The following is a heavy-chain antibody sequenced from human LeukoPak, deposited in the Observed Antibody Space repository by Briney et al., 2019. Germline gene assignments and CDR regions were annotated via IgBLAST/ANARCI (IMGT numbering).Heavy chain of an antibody. Sequence: SETLSLTCTVSGGSISSYYWSWIRQPPGKGLEWIGYIYYSGSTNYNPSLKSRVTISVDTSKNQFSLKLSSVTAADTAVYYCAREGGITIFGVATRGPFDYWGQGTLVTVSS. V-gene: IGHV4-59*12. CDR3: AREGGITIFGVATRGPFDY. CDR2: IYYSGST. CDR1: GGSISSYY. D-gene: IGHD3-3*01. J-gene: IGHJ4*02.